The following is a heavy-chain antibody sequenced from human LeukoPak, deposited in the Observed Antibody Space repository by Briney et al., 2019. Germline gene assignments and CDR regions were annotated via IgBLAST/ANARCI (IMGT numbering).Heavy chain of an antibody. V-gene: IGHV3-23*01. CDR3: AKELSTDSGWYIGSTPYYYYYGMDV. D-gene: IGHD6-19*01. CDR1: GITFSNYA. Sequence: GGSLRLSCVASGITFSNYAVSWVRKAPEKGLDWVSVISGSAHKIRYADSVKGRFTISRDNSKNTLYLQMNSLRAEDTAVYYCAKELSTDSGWYIGSTPYYYYYGMDVWGQGTTVTVSS. J-gene: IGHJ6*02. CDR2: ISGSAHKI.